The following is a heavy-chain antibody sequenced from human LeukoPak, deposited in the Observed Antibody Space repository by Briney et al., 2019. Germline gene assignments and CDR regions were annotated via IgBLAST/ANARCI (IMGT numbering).Heavy chain of an antibody. CDR1: GDSISSYS. Sequence: ETLSLTCTVSGDSISSYSWSWVRQAPGKGLEWVSVIYSGGSTYYADSVKGRFTISRDNSKNTLYLQMNSLRAEDTAVYYCARAPRKITFGGVIVIPQGNGMDVWGQGTTVTVSS. CDR3: ARAPRKITFGGVIVIPQGNGMDV. D-gene: IGHD3-16*02. CDR2: IYSGGST. J-gene: IGHJ6*02. V-gene: IGHV3-66*01.